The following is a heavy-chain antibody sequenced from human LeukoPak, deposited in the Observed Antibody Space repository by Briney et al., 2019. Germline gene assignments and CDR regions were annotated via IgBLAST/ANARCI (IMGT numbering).Heavy chain of an antibody. CDR2: INPSGGST. D-gene: IGHD3-22*01. CDR1: GYTFTSYY. Sequence: GASVKVSCKASGYTFTSYYMHWVRQAPGQGLEWMGIINPSGGSTSYAQKFQGRVTMTRDTSTSTDYMELSSLRSEDTAVYYCARELYDSSGYQARSFDYWGQGTLVTVSS. J-gene: IGHJ4*02. CDR3: ARELYDSSGYQARSFDY. V-gene: IGHV1-46*01.